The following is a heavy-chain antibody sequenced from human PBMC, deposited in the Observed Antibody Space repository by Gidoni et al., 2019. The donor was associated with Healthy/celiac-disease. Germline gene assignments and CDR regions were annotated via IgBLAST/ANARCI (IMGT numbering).Heavy chain of an antibody. V-gene: IGHV4-38-2*02. CDR2: IYHSGST. J-gene: IGHJ4*02. D-gene: IGHD1-26*01. CDR1: GYSISSGYY. Sequence: QVQLQESGPGLVKPSETLSLTCTVSGYSISSGYYWGWIRQPPGKGLEWIGSIYHSGSTYYNPSLKSRVTISVDTSKNQFSLKLSSVTAADTAVYYCASRIVGATNFDYWGQGTLVTVSS. CDR3: ASRIVGATNFDY.